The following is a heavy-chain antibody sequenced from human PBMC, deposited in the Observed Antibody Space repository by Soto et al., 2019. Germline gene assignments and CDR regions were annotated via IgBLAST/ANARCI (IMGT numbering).Heavy chain of an antibody. V-gene: IGHV1-3*01. CDR3: ARVVQWLVRGAFDI. CDR2: INAGNGNT. D-gene: IGHD6-19*01. J-gene: IGHJ3*02. Sequence: GASVKVSCKASGYTFTSYAMHWVRQAPGQRLEWMGWINAGNGNTKYSQKFQGRVTITRDTSASTAYMELSSLRSEDTAVYYCARVVQWLVRGAFDIWGQGTMVTVSS. CDR1: GYTFTSYA.